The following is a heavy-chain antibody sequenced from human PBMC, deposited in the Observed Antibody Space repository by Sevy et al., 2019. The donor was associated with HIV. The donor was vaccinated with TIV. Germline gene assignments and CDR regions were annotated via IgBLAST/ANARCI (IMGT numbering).Heavy chain of an antibody. V-gene: IGHV3-30-3*01. CDR1: GFTFSSYA. CDR3: ARDSNYYDSSGYYRGAAFHI. Sequence: GGSLRLSCAASGFTFSSYAMHWVRQAPGKGLERVAVISYDGSNKYYADSVKGRFTISRDNSKNTLYLQMNSLRAEDTAGYYCARDSNYYDSSGYYRGAAFHIWGQGTMVTVSS. CDR2: ISYDGSNK. D-gene: IGHD3-22*01. J-gene: IGHJ3*02.